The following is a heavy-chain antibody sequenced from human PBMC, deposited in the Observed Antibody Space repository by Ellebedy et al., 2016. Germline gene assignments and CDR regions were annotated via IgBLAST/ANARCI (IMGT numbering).Heavy chain of an antibody. J-gene: IGHJ4*02. V-gene: IGHV4-59*02. Sequence: SETLSLTXSVSDGSVDTYYWTWIRQPPGNGLEWIGNIHYSGTTNYNPSLKSRFTISVDTSRNEFSLKVTSVTAADTAVYSCARGARRDGYLVGFDYWGQGILVIVSS. D-gene: IGHD5-24*01. CDR1: DGSVDTYY. CDR2: IHYSGTT. CDR3: ARGARRDGYLVGFDY.